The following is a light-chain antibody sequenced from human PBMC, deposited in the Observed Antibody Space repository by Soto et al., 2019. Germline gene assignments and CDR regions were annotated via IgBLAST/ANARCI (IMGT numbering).Light chain of an antibody. J-gene: IGKJ1*01. CDR2: DAS. V-gene: IGKV1-5*01. CDR3: QQANSYFQT. Sequence: DIQITQSPSTLSASVRNRVTITCRASQNINTWLAWYQQKSGKAPKLLIYDASSVESGVPSRFSGSGSGTEFTLTISSLQPDDFATYYCQQANSYFQTFGQGTKVDIK. CDR1: QNINTW.